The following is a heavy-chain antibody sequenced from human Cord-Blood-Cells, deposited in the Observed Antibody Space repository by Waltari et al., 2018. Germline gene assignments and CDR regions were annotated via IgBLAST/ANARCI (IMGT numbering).Heavy chain of an antibody. V-gene: IGHV4-38-2*01. D-gene: IGHD3-16*01. CDR1: GYSTSSGYY. Sequence: QVQLQESGPGLVKPSETLSLTCAVSGYSTSSGYYWGWIRQPPGKGLEWIGSIYHSGSTYYNPSLKSRVTISVDTSKNQFSLKLSSVTAADTAVYYCARGGLPVLFYWGQGTLVTVSS. J-gene: IGHJ4*02. CDR3: ARGGLPVLFY. CDR2: IYHSGST.